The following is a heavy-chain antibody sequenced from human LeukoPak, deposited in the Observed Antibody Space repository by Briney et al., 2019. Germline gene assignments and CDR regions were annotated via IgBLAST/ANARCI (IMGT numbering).Heavy chain of an antibody. V-gene: IGHV3-15*01. CDR1: GFTFSSYS. D-gene: IGHD3-22*01. Sequence: GGSLRLSCAASGFTFSSYSMNWVRQAPGKGLEWVGRIKSKTDGGTTDYAAPVKGRFTISRDDSKNTLYLQMNSLKTEDTAVYYCTTREYYYDSSGLFDYWGQGTLVTVSS. CDR2: IKSKTDGGTT. CDR3: TTREYYYDSSGLFDY. J-gene: IGHJ4*02.